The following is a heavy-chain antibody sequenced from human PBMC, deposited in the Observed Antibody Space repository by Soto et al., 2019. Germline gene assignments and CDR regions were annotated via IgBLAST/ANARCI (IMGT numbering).Heavy chain of an antibody. Sequence: LKISCKGSGYSFTSYWISWVRQMPGKGLEWMGRIDPSDSYTNYSPSFQGHVTISADKSISTAYLQWSSLKASDTAMYYCAMNPGIAAAGTLGYFQHWGQGTLVTVSS. V-gene: IGHV5-10-1*01. D-gene: IGHD6-13*01. CDR1: GYSFTSYW. CDR3: AMNPGIAAAGTLGYFQH. J-gene: IGHJ1*01. CDR2: IDPSDSYT.